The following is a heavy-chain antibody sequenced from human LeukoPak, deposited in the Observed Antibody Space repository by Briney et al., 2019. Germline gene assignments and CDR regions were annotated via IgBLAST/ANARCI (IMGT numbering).Heavy chain of an antibody. CDR2: FYYSGST. D-gene: IGHD5-24*01. V-gene: IGHV4-38-2*02. CDR3: ARDRFIEMATNGPGYYYYMDV. CDR1: GYSISSAYY. J-gene: IGHJ6*03. Sequence: SETLSLTCTVSGYSISSAYYWGWIRQPPGKGLEWIGSFYYSGSTYYNPSLKSRVTISVDTSKNQFSLKLSSVTAADTAVYYCARDRFIEMATNGPGYYYYMDVWGKGTTVTISS.